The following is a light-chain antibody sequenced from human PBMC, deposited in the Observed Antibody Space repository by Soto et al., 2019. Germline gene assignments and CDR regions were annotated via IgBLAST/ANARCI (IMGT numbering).Light chain of an antibody. Sequence: EIVLTQSPGTLSLSPGERATLSCRASQSVSNNFLAWYQQKPGQAPGLLMYGASSRATGIPDRFSGSGSGTDFTLTISRLEPEDFAVYYCQQYGSSLYTFGQGTKLEIK. J-gene: IGKJ2*01. V-gene: IGKV3-20*01. CDR3: QQYGSSLYT. CDR1: QSVSNNF. CDR2: GAS.